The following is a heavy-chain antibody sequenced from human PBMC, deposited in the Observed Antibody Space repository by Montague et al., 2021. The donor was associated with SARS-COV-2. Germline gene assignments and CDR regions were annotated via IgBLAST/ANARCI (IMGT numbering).Heavy chain of an antibody. Sequence: SLRLSCAASGFTVSTAVVGWVRQAPGKGLEWVSTINGGGGSTYHADSMRGRFTISRDNSENTLYLQMNSLRAEDTAIYYCAKGRGTSCSDYWGQGTLVTVSS. J-gene: IGHJ4*02. V-gene: IGHV3-23*01. D-gene: IGHD2-15*01. CDR1: GFTVSTAV. CDR3: AKGRGTSCSDY. CDR2: INGGGGST.